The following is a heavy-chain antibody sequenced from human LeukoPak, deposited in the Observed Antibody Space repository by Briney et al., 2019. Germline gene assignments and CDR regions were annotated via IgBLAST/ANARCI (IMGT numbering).Heavy chain of an antibody. CDR3: AKDLAPYYGSGSYDYYYYYGMDV. D-gene: IGHD3-10*01. CDR1: GFTFSSYA. Sequence: GGSLRLSCAASGFTFSSYAMHWVRQAPGKGQEWVAVISYDGSNKYYADSVKGRFTISRDNSKNTLYLQMNSLRAEDTAVYYCAKDLAPYYGSGSYDYYYYYGMDVWGKGTTVTVSS. CDR2: ISYDGSNK. V-gene: IGHV3-30-3*01. J-gene: IGHJ6*04.